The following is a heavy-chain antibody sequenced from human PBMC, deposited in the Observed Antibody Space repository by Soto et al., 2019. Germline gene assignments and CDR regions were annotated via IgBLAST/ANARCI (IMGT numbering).Heavy chain of an antibody. CDR1: GFTFSSYW. D-gene: IGHD2-2*01. V-gene: IGHV3-7*01. CDR3: ARSLGAVPAAMPWDY. Sequence: GGSLRLSCAASGFTFSSYWMSWVRQAPGKGLEWVANIKQDGSEKYYVDSVKGRFTISRDNAKNSLYLQMNSLRAEDTAVYYCARSLGAVPAAMPWDYWGQGTLVTVSS. J-gene: IGHJ4*02. CDR2: IKQDGSEK.